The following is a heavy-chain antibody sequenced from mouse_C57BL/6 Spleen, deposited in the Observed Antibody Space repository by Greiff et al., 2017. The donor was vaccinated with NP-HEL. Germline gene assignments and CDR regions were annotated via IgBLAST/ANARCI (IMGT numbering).Heavy chain of an antibody. Sequence: VQLQQSGAELARPGASVKLSCKASGYTFTSYGISWVKQRTGQGLEWIGEIYPRSGNTYYNEKFKGKATLTADKSSSTAYMELRSLTSEDSAVYFCARWEAYGNYVPYYAVDYWGQGTSVTVSS. D-gene: IGHD2-1*01. CDR1: GYTFTSYG. V-gene: IGHV1-81*01. CDR3: ARWEAYGNYVPYYAVDY. J-gene: IGHJ4*01. CDR2: IYPRSGNT.